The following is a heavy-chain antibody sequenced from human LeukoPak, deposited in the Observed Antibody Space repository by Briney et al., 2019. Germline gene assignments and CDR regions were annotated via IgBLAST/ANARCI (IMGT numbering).Heavy chain of an antibody. CDR1: GFTFSSYA. Sequence: GGSLRLSCAASGFTFSSYAMSWVRQAPGKGLEWVSYISSSSSTIYYADSVKGRFTISRDNAKNSLYLQMNSLRDEDTAVYYCASRYCSSTSCYHYGMDVWGQGTTVTVSS. V-gene: IGHV3-48*02. CDR3: ASRYCSSTSCYHYGMDV. CDR2: ISSSSSTI. J-gene: IGHJ6*02. D-gene: IGHD2-2*01.